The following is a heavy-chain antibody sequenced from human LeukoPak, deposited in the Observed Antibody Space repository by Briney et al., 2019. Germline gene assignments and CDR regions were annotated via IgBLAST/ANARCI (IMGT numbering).Heavy chain of an antibody. D-gene: IGHD3-22*01. CDR1: GFTFSTCS. CDR3: ARESSGYFY. V-gene: IGHV3-21*01. CDR2: ISSGSSFI. J-gene: IGHJ4*02. Sequence: GGSLRLSCAASGFTFSTCSMNWVRQAPGKGLEWVSSISSGSSFIYYADSVKGRFTISRDNAENSLFLQMNSLRAEDTAVYYCARESSGYFYWGQETLVTVSS.